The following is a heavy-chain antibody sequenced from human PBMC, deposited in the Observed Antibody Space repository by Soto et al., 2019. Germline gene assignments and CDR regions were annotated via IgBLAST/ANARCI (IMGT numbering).Heavy chain of an antibody. D-gene: IGHD3-10*01. CDR2: IIPIFGTA. CDR3: ARSMVRGVAYNWFDP. CDR1: RGTFSSYA. V-gene: IGHV1-69*13. J-gene: IGHJ5*02. Sequence: SVKVSCKASRGTFSSYAISWVRQAPGQGLEWMGGIIPIFGTANYAQKFQGRVTITADESTSTAYMELSSLRSEDTAVYYCARSMVRGVAYNWFDPWGQGTLVTGSS.